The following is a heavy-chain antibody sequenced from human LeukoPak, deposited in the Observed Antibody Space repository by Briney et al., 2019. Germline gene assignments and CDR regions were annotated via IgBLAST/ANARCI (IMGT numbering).Heavy chain of an antibody. V-gene: IGHV3-30*02. CDR2: IRYDGSDK. J-gene: IGHJ4*02. Sequence: PGGSLRLSCAASGFTFSSYGIHWARQAPGKGLEWVAFIRYDGSDKYYADSVKGRFTISRDNSKNTLYLRMNSLRAEDTAVYYCAKDQDSSSWYVDYWGQGTLVTVSS. CDR3: AKDQDSSSWYVDY. CDR1: GFTFSSYG. D-gene: IGHD6-13*01.